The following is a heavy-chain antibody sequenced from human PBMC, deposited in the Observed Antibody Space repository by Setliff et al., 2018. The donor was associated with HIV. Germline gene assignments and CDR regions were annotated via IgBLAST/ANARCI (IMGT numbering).Heavy chain of an antibody. CDR1: GGSISSGSYY. CDR3: ATYGIVGATGYFQH. Sequence: SETLSLTCTVSGGSISSGSYYWSWIRQPAGKGLEWIGHIYTTGTTNYNPSLKSRVTISVDTSKSQFSLNLSSVTAADTAVYYCATYGIVGATGYFQHWGQGTLVTVSS. J-gene: IGHJ1*01. D-gene: IGHD1-26*01. V-gene: IGHV4-61*09. CDR2: IYTTGTT.